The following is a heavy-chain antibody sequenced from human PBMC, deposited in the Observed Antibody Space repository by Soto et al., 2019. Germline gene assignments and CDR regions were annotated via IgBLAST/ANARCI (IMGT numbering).Heavy chain of an antibody. CDR1: GYTFTSYG. J-gene: IGHJ6*02. CDR2: ISAYNGNT. D-gene: IGHD2-2*01. CDR3: ARKGVVPAAMPDDYYYSGMDV. Sequence: GASVKVSCKASGYTFTSYGISWVRQAPGQGLEWMGWISAYNGNTNYAQKLQGRVTMTTDTSTSTAYMELRSLRSDDTAVYYCARKGVVPAAMPDDYYYSGMDVWGQGTTVTVSS. V-gene: IGHV1-18*01.